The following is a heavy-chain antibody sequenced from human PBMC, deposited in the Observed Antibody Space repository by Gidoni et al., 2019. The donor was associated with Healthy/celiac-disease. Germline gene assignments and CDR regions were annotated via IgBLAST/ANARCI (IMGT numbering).Heavy chain of an antibody. CDR2: INPNSGGT. J-gene: IGHJ4*02. CDR3: AREVGVRISVSNY. Sequence: QVQLVQSGAEVQKPGASVKVSCKASGYTFTGYYIHWGRQAPGQGLEWMGWINPNSGGTNYEQKFQGRVSMTRDTSISTAYMELSRLRSDDTAVYYCAREVGVRISVSNYWGQGTLVTVSS. D-gene: IGHD6-19*01. CDR1: GYTFTGYY. V-gene: IGHV1-2*02.